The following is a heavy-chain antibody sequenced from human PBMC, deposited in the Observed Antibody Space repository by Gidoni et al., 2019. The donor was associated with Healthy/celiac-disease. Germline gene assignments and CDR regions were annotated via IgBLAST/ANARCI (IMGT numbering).Heavy chain of an antibody. D-gene: IGHD4-17*01. CDR1: GGSISSYY. CDR2: IYYSGST. V-gene: IGHV4-59*01. Sequence: QVQLQESGPGLVKPSETLSLTCTVSGGSISSYYWSWIRQPPGKGLEWIGYIYYSGSTNYNPSLKSRVTISVDTSKNQFSLKLSSVTAADTAVYYCAREGYGGNPGEYYFDYWGQGTLVTVSS. J-gene: IGHJ4*02. CDR3: AREGYGGNPGEYYFDY.